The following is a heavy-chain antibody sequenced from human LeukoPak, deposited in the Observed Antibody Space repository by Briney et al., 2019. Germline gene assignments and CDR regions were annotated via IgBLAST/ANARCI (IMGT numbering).Heavy chain of an antibody. D-gene: IGHD2-21*02. CDR2: ITGSGGTT. Sequence: PGGSLRLSCAASGFTFSSYAMSWVRQAPGKGLEWVSAITGSGGTTYYADSVKGRFAISRDNSKNTLYLQMNSLRAEDTAVYYCAKHTLVGTASYYWGQGTLVTVSS. CDR1: GFTFSSYA. J-gene: IGHJ4*02. V-gene: IGHV3-23*01. CDR3: AKHTLVGTASYY.